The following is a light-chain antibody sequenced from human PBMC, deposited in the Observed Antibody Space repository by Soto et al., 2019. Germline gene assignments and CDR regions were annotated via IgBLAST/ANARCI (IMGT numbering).Light chain of an antibody. CDR3: QQYDDLPLT. V-gene: IGKV1-33*01. CDR2: DTS. J-gene: IGKJ4*01. Sequence: DIQMTQSPSSLSASVGDRVTFTCQASQNINNYLNWYQQKPGKSPRLLIYDTSNLETGVPSRFSGSGSETDFTFTISSLQPEDVATYYCQQYDDLPLTFGGGTKVEIK. CDR1: QNINNY.